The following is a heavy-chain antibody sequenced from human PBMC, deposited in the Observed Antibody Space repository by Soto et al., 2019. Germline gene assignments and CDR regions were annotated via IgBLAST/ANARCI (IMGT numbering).Heavy chain of an antibody. CDR3: AKDPQVAPSTLFVY. Sequence: QVQLVESGGGVVQPGRSLRLSCAASGFTFSSYGMHWVRQAPGKGLEWVAVISYDGSNKYYADSVKGRFTISRDNSKNTLYLQMNSLRAEDTAVYYCAKDPQVAPSTLFVYWGQGTPVTVSS. CDR2: ISYDGSNK. D-gene: IGHD5-12*01. V-gene: IGHV3-30*18. J-gene: IGHJ4*02. CDR1: GFTFSSYG.